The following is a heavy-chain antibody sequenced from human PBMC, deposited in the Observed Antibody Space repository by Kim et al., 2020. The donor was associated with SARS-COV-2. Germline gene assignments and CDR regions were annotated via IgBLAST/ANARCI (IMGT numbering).Heavy chain of an antibody. CDR3: VRSFTPDYHGEYFDS. V-gene: IGHV1-18*01. J-gene: IGHJ4*02. CDR1: GYPFSSST. D-gene: IGHD4-17*01. Sequence: ASVKVSCKTSGYPFSSSTICWVRQAPGQGLQWMGWSSTYNDDTTYAPTFQGRLTLTTDPSTNTAYMQLGNLRSDDTAVYSCVRSFTPDYHGEYFDSWRQ. CDR2: SSTYNDDT.